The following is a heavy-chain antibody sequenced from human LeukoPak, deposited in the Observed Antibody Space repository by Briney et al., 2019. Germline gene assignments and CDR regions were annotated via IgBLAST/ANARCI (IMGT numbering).Heavy chain of an antibody. V-gene: IGHV1-69*04. J-gene: IGHJ6*02. D-gene: IGHD3-22*01. CDR1: GGTFSSYA. Sequence: SVKVSCKASGGTFSSYAISWVRQAPGQGLEWMGRIIPILGIANYAQKFQGRVTITADKSTSTAYMELSSLRSEDTAVYYCASTYDSSGYSYYYGMDVWGQGTTVTVSS. CDR3: ASTYDSSGYSYYYGMDV. CDR2: IIPILGIA.